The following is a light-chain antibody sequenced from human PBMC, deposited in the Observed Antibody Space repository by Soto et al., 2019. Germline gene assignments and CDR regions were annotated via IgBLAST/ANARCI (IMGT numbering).Light chain of an antibody. J-gene: IGKJ2*01. Sequence: EIVLSQSPGILSLSPGEIATLSCRASQSIRSIALAWYQPKPGQAPRLLIYGASTRATGISDRLSGSGSGTYFFLTISRLEPEDFAVYYCLHYDNSPLYTFGQGTKLEIK. V-gene: IGKV3-20*01. CDR3: LHYDNSPLYT. CDR2: GAS. CDR1: QSIRSIA.